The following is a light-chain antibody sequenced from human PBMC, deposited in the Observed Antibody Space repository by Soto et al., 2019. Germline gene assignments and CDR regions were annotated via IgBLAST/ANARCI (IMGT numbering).Light chain of an antibody. CDR1: SSNLGAGYD. J-gene: IGLJ2*01. CDR3: QVWDRSSGHMV. Sequence: QSVLTQPPSVSGAPGQRVTISCTGNSSNLGAGYDVHWYQQLPGAAPKLLIFGNRNRPSGVPERFSGSNSGNTATLTISRVEAGDAADYYCQVWDRSSGHMVFGGGTKLTVL. V-gene: IGLV1-40*01. CDR2: GNR.